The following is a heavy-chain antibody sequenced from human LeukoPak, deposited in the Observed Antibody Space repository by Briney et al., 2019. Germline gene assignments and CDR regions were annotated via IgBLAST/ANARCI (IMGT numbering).Heavy chain of an antibody. D-gene: IGHD3-16*01. Sequence: GGSLRLSCAASGLTFSSYAMGWVRQAPGKGLEWVSAVSGGSGGKTYYADSVKGRFTISRDNSKNTLYLQMSSLRAEDTAVYYCARLHALLYFDLWGRGTLVTVSS. V-gene: IGHV3-23*01. J-gene: IGHJ2*01. CDR1: GLTFSSYA. CDR3: ARLHALLYFDL. CDR2: VSGGSGGKT.